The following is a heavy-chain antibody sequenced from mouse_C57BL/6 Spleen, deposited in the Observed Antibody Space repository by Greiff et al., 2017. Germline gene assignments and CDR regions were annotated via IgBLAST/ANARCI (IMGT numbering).Heavy chain of an antibody. CDR1: GYSFTGYY. Sequence: VQLQQSGPELVKPGASVKISCKASGYSFTGYYMNWVKQSPEKSLEWIGEINPSTGGTTYNQKFKAKATLTVDKSSSTAYMQLKILTSDDSAVYYGARSYEYDKFYYAMDYWGQGTSVTVSS. V-gene: IGHV1-42*01. CDR2: INPSTGGT. J-gene: IGHJ4*01. CDR3: ARSYEYDKFYYAMDY. D-gene: IGHD2-4*01.